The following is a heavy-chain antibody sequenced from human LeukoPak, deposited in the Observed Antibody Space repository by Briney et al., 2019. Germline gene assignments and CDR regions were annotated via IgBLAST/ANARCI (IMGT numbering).Heavy chain of an antibody. D-gene: IGHD4-23*01. CDR3: PKDFDYGGNSGDSYDM. V-gene: IGHV3-23*01. CDR1: GCTFTTYA. CDR2: ISGSGAST. J-gene: IGHJ3*02. Sequence: GGSLRLSCAASGCTFTTYAMSWVRQAPGKGLEWVSAISGSGASTYYGDSVKGRFTISRDNSKNTLYLQMNSLSAEDTAVYYCPKDFDYGGNSGDSYDMWGQGTMVTVSS.